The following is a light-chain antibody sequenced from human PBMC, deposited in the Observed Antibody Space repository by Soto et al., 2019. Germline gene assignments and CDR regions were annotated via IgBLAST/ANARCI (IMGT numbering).Light chain of an antibody. J-gene: IGLJ1*01. CDR1: RTDVDGYDY. CDR3: CSYAGRV. V-gene: IGLV2-23*02. CDR2: EVS. Sequence: QSALTQPASVSGSPGQSIAISCTGVRTDVDGYDYVSWYQQHPGKAPKLMIYEVSKRPSGVSNRFSGSKSGNTASLTISGLQAEDEADYYCCSYAGRVFGTGTKLTVL.